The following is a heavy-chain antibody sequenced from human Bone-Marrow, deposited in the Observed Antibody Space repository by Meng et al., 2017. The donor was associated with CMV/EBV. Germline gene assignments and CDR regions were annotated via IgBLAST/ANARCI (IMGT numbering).Heavy chain of an antibody. CDR3: ASWGQLVDYYGMDV. V-gene: IGHV3-21*01. J-gene: IGHJ6*02. D-gene: IGHD6-6*01. CDR2: ISGPGGSI. Sequence: GGSLRLSCVASGFTLSPFSMNWVRQAPGKGLEWVSSISGPGGSIWYAESMRGRFTVSRDNAKNSLYLQMNSLRAEDTAVYYCASWGQLVDYYGMDVWGQGTTVTVSS. CDR1: GFTLSPFS.